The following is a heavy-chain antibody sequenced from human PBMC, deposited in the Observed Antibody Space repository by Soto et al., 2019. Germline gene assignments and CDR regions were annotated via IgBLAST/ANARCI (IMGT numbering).Heavy chain of an antibody. J-gene: IGHJ4*02. Sequence: GGSLRLSCAASGFTFISYGMHWVRQAPGKGLEWVAVIWYDGSNKYYADSVKGRFTISRDNSKNTLYLQMNSLRAEDTAVYYCARDLEGYYDSSGYLGYWGQGTLVTVSS. D-gene: IGHD3-22*01. V-gene: IGHV3-33*01. CDR2: IWYDGSNK. CDR3: ARDLEGYYDSSGYLGY. CDR1: GFTFISYG.